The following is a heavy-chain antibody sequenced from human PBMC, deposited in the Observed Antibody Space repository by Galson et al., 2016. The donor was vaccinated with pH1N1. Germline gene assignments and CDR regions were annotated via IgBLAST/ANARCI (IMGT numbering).Heavy chain of an antibody. J-gene: IGHJ3*01. CDR1: GHTFINYG. CDR3: ARDRRVFDG. Sequence: SVKVSCKASGHTFINYGIAWVRQAPGQGPEWMGWISAYDGHTDYAQNFQGRVAMTIDTSTSTANMELRSLRSDDTAVYYCARDRRVFDGWGQGTRVTVSS. CDR2: ISAYDGHT. V-gene: IGHV1-18*01.